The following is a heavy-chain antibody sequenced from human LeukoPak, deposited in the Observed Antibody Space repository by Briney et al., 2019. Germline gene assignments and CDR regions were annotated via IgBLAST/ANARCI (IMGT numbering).Heavy chain of an antibody. CDR2: ISYDGSNK. V-gene: IGHV3-30*18. CDR1: GFTFSSYG. J-gene: IGHJ6*02. Sequence: GRSLRLSCAASGFTFSSYGIHWVRQAPGKGLEWVAVISYDGSNKYYADSVKGRFTISRDNSKNTLYLQMNSLRAEDTAVYYCAKEGAGYCSGGSCYSDGMDVWGQGTTVTVSS. CDR3: AKEGAGYCSGGSCYSDGMDV. D-gene: IGHD2-15*01.